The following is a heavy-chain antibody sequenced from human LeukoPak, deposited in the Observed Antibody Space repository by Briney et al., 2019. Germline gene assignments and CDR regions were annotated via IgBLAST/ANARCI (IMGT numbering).Heavy chain of an antibody. CDR2: IYTSGGT. D-gene: IGHD6-6*01. CDR1: GDSISSYY. V-gene: IGHV4-4*09. CDR3: ARLTRLSTSPDRYYLDY. Sequence: SETLSLTCTVSGDSISSYYWSWLRQPPGKGLEWIGYIYTSGGTNYIPSLKGRVTISIDTSKNQFSLKLSSVTAADSAVYYCARLTRLSTSPDRYYLDYWGQGTLGTVSA. J-gene: IGHJ4*02.